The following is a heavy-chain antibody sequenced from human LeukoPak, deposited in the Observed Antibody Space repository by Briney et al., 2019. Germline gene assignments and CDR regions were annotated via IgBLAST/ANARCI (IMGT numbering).Heavy chain of an antibody. Sequence: QPGGSLRLSCAASGFTFSSYAMHWVRPAPGKGLEYVSAISSNGGSTYYANSVKGRFTISRDNSKNTLYLQMGSLRAEDMAVYYCARAYSDYYYYGMDVWGQGTTVTVSS. CDR2: ISSNGGST. J-gene: IGHJ6*02. CDR1: GFTFSSYA. CDR3: ARAYSDYYYYGMDV. D-gene: IGHD2-21*01. V-gene: IGHV3-64*01.